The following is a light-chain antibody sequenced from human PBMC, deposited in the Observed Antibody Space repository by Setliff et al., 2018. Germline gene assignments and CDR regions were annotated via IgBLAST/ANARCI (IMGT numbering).Light chain of an antibody. CDR1: SSDVGGYNY. J-gene: IGLJ1*01. CDR2: DVS. CDR3: CSYAGSYTYV. Sequence: QSALAQPRSVSGSPGQSVTISCTGTSSDVGGYNYVSWYQQHPGKAPKFMIYDVSKRPSGVAARFSGSKSSNTASLTIAGLQAEDEADYYCCSYAGSYTYVFGTGTKGTDL. V-gene: IGLV2-11*01.